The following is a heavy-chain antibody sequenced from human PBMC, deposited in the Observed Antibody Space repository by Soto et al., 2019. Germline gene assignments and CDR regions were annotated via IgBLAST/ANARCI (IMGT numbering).Heavy chain of an antibody. CDR2: IYYSGST. Sequence: SETLSLTCTVSGGSISSSSYYWGWIRQPPGKGLEWIGSIYYSGSTYYNPSLKSRVNISVDTSKNQFSLKLSSVTSADTAVYYCAREGAAPYYYYGMDVWGQGSTVT. D-gene: IGHD6-6*01. CDR1: GGSISSSSYY. CDR3: AREGAAPYYYYGMDV. J-gene: IGHJ6*02. V-gene: IGHV4-39*07.